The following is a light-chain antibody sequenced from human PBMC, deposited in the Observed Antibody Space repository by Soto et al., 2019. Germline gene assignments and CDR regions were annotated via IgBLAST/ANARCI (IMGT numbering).Light chain of an antibody. CDR1: SSDVGGYDY. V-gene: IGLV2-14*01. CDR2: EVT. CDR3: SSYSTTSSPHVL. Sequence: QSALTQPASVSGSPGQSITISCTGTSSDVGGYDYVSWYQQHPGKAPKFMIYEVTYRPSGVSARFSGSKSGSTASLTISGLQAEDEADYYCSSYSTTSSPHVLFGGGTKLTVL. J-gene: IGLJ2*01.